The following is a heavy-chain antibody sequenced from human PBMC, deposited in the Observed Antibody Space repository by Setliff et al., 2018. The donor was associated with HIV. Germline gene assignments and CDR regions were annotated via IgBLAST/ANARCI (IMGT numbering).Heavy chain of an antibody. Sequence: SETLSLTCTVSGGSISSSSYYWGWIRQPPGKGLEWIGSIYYSGSTYYNPSLKSRVTISVDTSKNQFSLKLTSVTAADTAVYYCARGSYRGSGYFVRYFDSWAQGMLVT. CDR1: GGSISSSSYY. V-gene: IGHV4-39*07. CDR3: ARGSYRGSGYFVRYFDS. D-gene: IGHD3-3*01. J-gene: IGHJ4*02. CDR2: IYYSGST.